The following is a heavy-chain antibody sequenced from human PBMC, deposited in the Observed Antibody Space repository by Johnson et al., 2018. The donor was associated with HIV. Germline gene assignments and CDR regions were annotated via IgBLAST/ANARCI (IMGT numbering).Heavy chain of an antibody. Sequence: QVQLVESGGGVVQPGTSLRLSCAASGFTFSSYAMHWVRQAPAKGLEWVAVISYDGSDKYYADSVKGRFTISRDNSKNTLYLQMNSLRAEDTAVYYCARERHGYNWGHDAFDIWGQGTMVAVSS. V-gene: IGHV3-30*04. D-gene: IGHD5-24*01. CDR3: ARERHGYNWGHDAFDI. CDR1: GFTFSSYA. CDR2: ISYDGSDK. J-gene: IGHJ3*02.